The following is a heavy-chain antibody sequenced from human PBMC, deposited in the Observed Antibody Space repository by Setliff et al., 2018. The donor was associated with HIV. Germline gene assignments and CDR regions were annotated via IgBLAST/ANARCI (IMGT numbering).Heavy chain of an antibody. CDR2: INPIGGGT. CDR3: ASATMIVVVITEYYFDY. V-gene: IGHV1-2*06. J-gene: IGHJ4*02. D-gene: IGHD3-22*01. CDR1: GYTFTGYY. Sequence: ASVKVSCKASGYTFTGYYLHWVRQAPGQGLEWMGRINPIGGGTNYAQRFQGRVTLTSDTSISTAYMELSRLRPDDTAMYYCASATMIVVVITEYYFDYWGQGTLVTVSS.